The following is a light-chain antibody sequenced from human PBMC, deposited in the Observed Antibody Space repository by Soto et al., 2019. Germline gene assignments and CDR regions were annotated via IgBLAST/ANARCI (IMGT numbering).Light chain of an antibody. V-gene: IGKV1-5*01. J-gene: IGKJ1*01. Sequence: GDRVTITCRSSLNINTWLAWYQQKPGKAPNLLIYDASTLEKGVPSRFNGSGSGTEFSLTISSLEPDDFATYYCQQYNNYLWTFGQGTKVDIK. CDR2: DAS. CDR3: QQYNNYLWT. CDR1: LNINTW.